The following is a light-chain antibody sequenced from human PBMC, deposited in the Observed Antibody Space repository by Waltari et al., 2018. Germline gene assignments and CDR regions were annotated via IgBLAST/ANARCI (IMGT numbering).Light chain of an antibody. J-gene: IGLJ3*02. CDR2: VNSDGSH. CDR1: SGHSNYA. Sequence: QLLLTQSPFASASLGASVKLTCTLSSGHSNYAIAWHQQQPDKGPRYLMKVNSDGSHIKGDGIPDRFSGSSSGAERYLTISSLQSEDEADYYCQTGGFGIWVFGGGTKLTVL. CDR3: QTGGFGIWV. V-gene: IGLV4-69*01.